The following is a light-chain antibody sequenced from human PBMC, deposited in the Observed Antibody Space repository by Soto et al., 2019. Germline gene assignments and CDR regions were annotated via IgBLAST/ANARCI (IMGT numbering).Light chain of an antibody. J-gene: IGKJ3*01. Sequence: EIMLTQSPGTLALSPGERATLSCRASQSVNNNYLTWYQQKRGQAPRLLIHGASSRATGIPDRFSGSGSGTYFTLTISRLAPEDFAVYYCQQYGDSPFTFGPGTKVGIK. CDR2: GAS. CDR1: QSVNNNY. V-gene: IGKV3-20*01. CDR3: QQYGDSPFT.